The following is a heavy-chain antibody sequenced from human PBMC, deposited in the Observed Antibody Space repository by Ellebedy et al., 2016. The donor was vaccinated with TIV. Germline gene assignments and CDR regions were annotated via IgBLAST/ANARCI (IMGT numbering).Heavy chain of an antibody. Sequence: AASVKVSCKASGYTFTDYGISWVRQAPGQGLEWMGWTSALNGNTKSAQKLQGRVNLTTDTSTNTAYMELGSLRRDDTAVYYCAITLRPGHYAPSGYYNFWGQGTLVTVSS. CDR3: AITLRPGHYAPSGYYNF. D-gene: IGHD3-22*01. V-gene: IGHV1-18*04. CDR2: TSALNGNT. CDR1: GYTFTDYG. J-gene: IGHJ4*02.